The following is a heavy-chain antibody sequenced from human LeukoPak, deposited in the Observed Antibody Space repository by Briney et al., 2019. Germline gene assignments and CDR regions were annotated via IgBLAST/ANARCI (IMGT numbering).Heavy chain of an antibody. V-gene: IGHV4-30-2*01. CDR1: GGSISSGGYS. CDR2: IYHSGST. D-gene: IGHD6-19*01. J-gene: IGHJ4*02. Sequence: PSETLSLTCAASGGSISSGGYSWSWIRQPPGKGLEWIGYIYHSGSTYYNPSLKSRVTISVDRSKNQFSLKLSSVTAADTAVYYCARELSGGNYFDYWGQGTLVTVSS. CDR3: ARELSGGNYFDY.